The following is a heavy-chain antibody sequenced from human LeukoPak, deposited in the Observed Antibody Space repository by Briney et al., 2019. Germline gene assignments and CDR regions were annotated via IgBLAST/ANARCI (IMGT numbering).Heavy chain of an antibody. CDR1: GFNFNTYA. J-gene: IGHJ6*03. D-gene: IGHD2-15*01. CDR3: AKRHCRGGTCYSDSYYLDV. V-gene: IGHV3-48*01. CDR2: ISSSSSAI. Sequence: GGSLRLSCAASGFNFNTYAMNWVRQAPGKGLEWISYISSSSSAIYYADSVRGRFSISRDNAKNTLILQMNNLRVEDTALYYCAKRHCRGGTCYSDSYYLDVWGKGTTVTVSS.